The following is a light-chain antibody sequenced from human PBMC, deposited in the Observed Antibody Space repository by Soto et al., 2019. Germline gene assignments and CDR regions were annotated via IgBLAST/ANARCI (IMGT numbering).Light chain of an antibody. CDR2: GAY. Sequence: EIVLTQSPGTLSLSPGERATLSCRASQTVGSSYLAWYQQKPGQAPRLLIYGAYSRATGIPDRFSGSGSGTDFTLTISRLEPEDFAVYYCQDYGSSRTFGQGTKVDI. CDR3: QDYGSSRT. V-gene: IGKV3-20*01. J-gene: IGKJ1*01. CDR1: QTVGSSY.